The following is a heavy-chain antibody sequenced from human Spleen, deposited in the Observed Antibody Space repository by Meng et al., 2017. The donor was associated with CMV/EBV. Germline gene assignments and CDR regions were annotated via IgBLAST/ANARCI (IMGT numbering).Heavy chain of an antibody. J-gene: IGHJ5*02. CDR2: IYYSGST. D-gene: IGHD2-15*01. Sequence: SETLSLTCTVSGGSISSYYWSWIRQPPGKGLEWIGSIYYSGSTYYNPSLKSRVTISVDTSKNQFSLKLSSVTAADTAVYYCARGSQQGDRVVVLNWFDPWGQGTLVTVSS. V-gene: IGHV4-59*12. CDR1: GGSISSYY. CDR3: ARGSQQGDRVVVLNWFDP.